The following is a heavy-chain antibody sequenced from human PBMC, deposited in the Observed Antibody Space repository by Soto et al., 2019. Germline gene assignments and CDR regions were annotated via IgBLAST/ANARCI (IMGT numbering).Heavy chain of an antibody. D-gene: IGHD3-22*01. CDR1: GYIFSDYY. J-gene: IGHJ4*02. Sequence: ASVKVSCKASGYIFSDYYIHWVRQAPGQGXEWMGWINPKSGGTKYAQKFQGRVTMTGDTSISTAYMELSRLRSDDTAVYSCARGLKNYYERSNYYPTHDYWGQGTQVTVSS. CDR2: INPKSGGT. CDR3: ARGLKNYYERSNYYPTHDY. V-gene: IGHV1-2*02.